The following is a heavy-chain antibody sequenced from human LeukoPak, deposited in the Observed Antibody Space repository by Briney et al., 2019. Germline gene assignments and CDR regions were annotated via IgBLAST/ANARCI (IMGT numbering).Heavy chain of an antibody. CDR1: GFTFSGYS. CDR3: AKTNGDWRIVVVTPTHFDY. CDR2: ISYDGSNK. Sequence: GGSLRLSCAASGFTFSGYSMNWVCQAPGKGLEWVAVISYDGSNKYYADSVKGRFTISRDNSKNTLYLQMNSLRADDTAVYYCAKTNGDWRIVVVTPTHFDYWGQGTLVIVSS. J-gene: IGHJ4*02. V-gene: IGHV3-30*18. D-gene: IGHD3-22*01.